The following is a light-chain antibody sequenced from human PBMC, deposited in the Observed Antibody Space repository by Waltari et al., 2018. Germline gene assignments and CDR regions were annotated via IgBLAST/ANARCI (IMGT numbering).Light chain of an antibody. V-gene: IGLV1-47*01. CDR2: RNN. CDR1: SSNIGSNY. J-gene: IGLJ3*02. Sequence: QSVLTQPPSASGTPAQRVTISCSGSSSNIGSNYVYWYQHPPGTAPKLLIYRNNQRPSGVPGRFSGSKSDTSASLAISGLRSEDEADYYCAAWDASLSAWLFGGGTKVTVL. CDR3: AAWDASLSAWL.